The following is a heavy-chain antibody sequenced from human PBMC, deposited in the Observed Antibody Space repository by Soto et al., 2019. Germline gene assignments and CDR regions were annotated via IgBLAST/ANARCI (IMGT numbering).Heavy chain of an antibody. D-gene: IGHD3-3*01. CDR3: ARVTIFGVAVHGMDV. J-gene: IGHJ6*02. V-gene: IGHV4-59*01. Sequence: SETQSLTCTVSGGSISSYYWSWIRQPPGKGLEWIGYIYYSGSTNYNPSLKSRVTISVDTSKNQFSLKLSSVTAADTAVYYCARVTIFGVAVHGMDVWGQGTTVTVSS. CDR2: IYYSGST. CDR1: GGSISSYY.